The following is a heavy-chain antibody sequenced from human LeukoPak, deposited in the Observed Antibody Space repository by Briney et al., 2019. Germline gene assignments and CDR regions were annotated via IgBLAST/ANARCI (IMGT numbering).Heavy chain of an antibody. J-gene: IGHJ4*02. CDR3: ARGNPSSRH. CDR2: FYSGGAT. CDR1: GFTVINNY. D-gene: IGHD1-14*01. V-gene: IGHV3-66*02. Sequence: GGSLRLSCAASGFTVINNYMYWVRQAPGEGREWVSMFYSGGATYYIDSVKGRFTISRDNFKNTLNLQMNNLRPEDTAVYYCARGNPSSRHWGQGTLVTVSS.